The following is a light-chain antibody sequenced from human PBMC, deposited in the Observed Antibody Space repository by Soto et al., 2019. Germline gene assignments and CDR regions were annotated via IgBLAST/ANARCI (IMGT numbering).Light chain of an antibody. V-gene: IGKV3-11*01. J-gene: IGKJ1*01. Sequence: EIVLTQSPATLSLSPGERATLSCRASQSVSSYLAWYQQKPGQAPRLLIYDASNRATGIPARFSGSGSGTDFTLTISSLEPEDFALYYCQQYYHWPWTFGQGTKV. CDR1: QSVSSY. CDR2: DAS. CDR3: QQYYHWPWT.